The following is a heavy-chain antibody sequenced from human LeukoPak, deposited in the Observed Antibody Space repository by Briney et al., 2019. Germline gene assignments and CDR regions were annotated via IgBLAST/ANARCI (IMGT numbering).Heavy chain of an antibody. CDR2: IDHRGSA. Sequence: RASETLSLTCAVHGASLSDYYWTWIRQSPEKGLECIGAIDHRGSANYNPSLESRVTISLDTSKNQISLNLASVTAADTAVYYCTSLFSASGTFDSWGQGTLVAVSS. CDR1: GASLSDYY. D-gene: IGHD3-10*01. V-gene: IGHV4-34*01. J-gene: IGHJ4*02. CDR3: TSLFSASGTFDS.